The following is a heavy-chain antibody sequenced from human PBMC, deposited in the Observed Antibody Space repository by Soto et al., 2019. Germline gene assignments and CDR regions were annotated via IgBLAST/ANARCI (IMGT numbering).Heavy chain of an antibody. D-gene: IGHD1-26*01. Sequence: PGGSLRLSCAASGFTFRSFTMNWVRQAPGKGLEWVSTISSNSAYIYYTDALRGRFTISRDNSKNTLYLQMNSLRVEDTAVYYCARAFGGSYDYWGQGTLVTVSS. CDR2: ISSNSAYI. V-gene: IGHV3-21*04. J-gene: IGHJ4*02. CDR1: GFTFRSFT. CDR3: ARAFGGSYDY.